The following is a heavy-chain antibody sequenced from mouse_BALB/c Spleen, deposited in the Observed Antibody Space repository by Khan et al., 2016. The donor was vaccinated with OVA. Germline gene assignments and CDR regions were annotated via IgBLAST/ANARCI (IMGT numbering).Heavy chain of an antibody. V-gene: IGHV5-9-3*01. J-gene: IGHJ2*01. Sequence: EVELVESGGGLVKPGGSLKLSCAASGFTFSSYAMSWVRQTPEKRLEWVATISSGGSYTYYPDSVKGRFTISRDNAKNTLYLQMSSLRSEDTAMYYCARRSSGFDYWGQGTTLTVSS. CDR3: ARRSSGFDY. CDR2: ISSGGSYT. CDR1: GFTFSSYA. D-gene: IGHD3-1*01.